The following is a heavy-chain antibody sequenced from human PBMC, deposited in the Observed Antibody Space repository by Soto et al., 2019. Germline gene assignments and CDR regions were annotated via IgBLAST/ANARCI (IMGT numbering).Heavy chain of an antibody. D-gene: IGHD4-17*01. CDR1: GGSISSGGYY. CDR3: GRKGNDYGPRHWFDP. CDR2: IFYSGST. Sequence: QVRLQESGPGLVKPSQTLSLTWIVSGGSISSGGYYWSWIWQDPRKGLEGIGYIFYSGSTYYNPSLKSRVTIPVDSSNHQNSLKQSSVTSADTAVYYCGRKGNDYGPRHWFDPWGQARLLTLSS. V-gene: IGHV4-31*02. J-gene: IGHJ5*02.